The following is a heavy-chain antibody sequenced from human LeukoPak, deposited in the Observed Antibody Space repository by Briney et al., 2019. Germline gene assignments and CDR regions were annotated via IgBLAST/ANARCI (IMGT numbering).Heavy chain of an antibody. CDR3: ATPPTGTTTTGEYYFDY. Sequence: ASVKVSCKASGGTLSSYTITWVRQAPGQGLEWMGGISPISGTTNYAQKFQGRVTITTDESTSTAYMELSSLRSEDTAVYYCATPPTGTTTTGEYYFDYWGQGTLVTVSS. V-gene: IGHV1-69*05. J-gene: IGHJ4*02. D-gene: IGHD1-1*01. CDR2: ISPISGTT. CDR1: GGTLSSYT.